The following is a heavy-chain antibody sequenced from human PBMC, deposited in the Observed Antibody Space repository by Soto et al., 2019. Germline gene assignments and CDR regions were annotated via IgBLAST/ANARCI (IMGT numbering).Heavy chain of an antibody. CDR2: ISYDGSNK. CDR1: GFTFSSYG. D-gene: IGHD6-19*01. V-gene: IGHV3-30*18. Sequence: GGSLRLSCAASGFTFSSYGMHWVRQAPGKGLEWVAVISYDGSNKYYADSVKGRFTISRDNSKNTLYLQMNSLRAEDTAVYYRAKDHGGPYSSGWYYYYGMDVWGQGTTVTVSS. J-gene: IGHJ6*02. CDR3: AKDHGGPYSSGWYYYYGMDV.